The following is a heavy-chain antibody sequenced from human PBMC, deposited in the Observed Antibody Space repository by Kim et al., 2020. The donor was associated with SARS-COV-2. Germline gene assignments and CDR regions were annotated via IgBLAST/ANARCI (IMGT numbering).Heavy chain of an antibody. J-gene: IGHJ3*02. CDR2: ISSGSGNTI. CDR3: ARAGIGWNAFDI. D-gene: IGHD2-15*01. Sequence: GGSLRLSCAASGFTFSGQFMNWIRQAPGKVLEWVSYISSGSGNTIFYADSVKGRFTISRDNAKKSLYLQMNSLRAEDTAVYYCARAGIGWNAFDIWGLGT. CDR1: GFTFSGQF. V-gene: IGHV3-11*01.